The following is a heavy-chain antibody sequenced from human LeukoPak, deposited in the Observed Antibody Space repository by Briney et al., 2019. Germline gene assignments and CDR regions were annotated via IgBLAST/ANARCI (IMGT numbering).Heavy chain of an antibody. V-gene: IGHV1-69*01. CDR3: ARGLRRYYDSSGYSY. Sequence: SVKVSCKASGGTFSSYAISWVRQAPGQGLEWMGGIIPIFGTANYAQKFQGRVTITADESTSTAYMELSSLRSEDTAVYYCARGLRRYYDSSGYSYWGQGTLVTVSS. J-gene: IGHJ4*02. CDR2: IIPIFGTA. D-gene: IGHD3-22*01. CDR1: GGTFSSYA.